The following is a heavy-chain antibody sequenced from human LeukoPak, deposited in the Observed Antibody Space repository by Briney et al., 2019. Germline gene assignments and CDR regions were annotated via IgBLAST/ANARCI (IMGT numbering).Heavy chain of an antibody. Sequence: ASVKVSCKASGYSFTRYGISWVRQAPGQGLEWMVWISAYNGNTNYAQKLQGRVTMTTDTSTSTAYMELRSLRSDDTAVYYCARDRDSGSYYGSDAFDIWGQGTMVTVSS. V-gene: IGHV1-18*01. CDR1: GYSFTRYG. CDR2: ISAYNGNT. J-gene: IGHJ3*02. CDR3: ARDRDSGSYYGSDAFDI. D-gene: IGHD1-26*01.